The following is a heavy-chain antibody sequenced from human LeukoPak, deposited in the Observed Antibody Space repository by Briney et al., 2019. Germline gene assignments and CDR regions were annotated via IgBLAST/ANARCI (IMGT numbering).Heavy chain of an antibody. D-gene: IGHD3-22*01. Sequence: ASVKVSCKASGYTFTSYYMHWVRQAPGQGLEWMGWIGTYKGNTNYAQMFQGRVTMTTDTSTSTAYMELKNLRSDGTAVYYCARTPGMVVVKTFYCMDVWGQGTTVTVSS. CDR2: IGTYKGNT. J-gene: IGHJ6*02. CDR3: ARTPGMVVVKTFYCMDV. V-gene: IGHV1-18*04. CDR1: GYTFTSYY.